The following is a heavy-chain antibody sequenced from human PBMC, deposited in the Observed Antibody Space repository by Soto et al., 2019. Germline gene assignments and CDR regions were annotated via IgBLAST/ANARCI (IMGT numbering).Heavy chain of an antibody. D-gene: IGHD5-12*01. CDR1: GYTFTGYY. Sequence: QVQLVQSGAEVKKPGASVKVSCKASGYTFTGYYMHWVRQAPGQGLEWMGWINPNSGGTNYAQKFQGWVTMTRDTSISTAYMERSRLRSDDTAVYYCARVGYSFSYGPGEGFDYWGQGTLVTVSS. CDR3: ARVGYSFSYGPGEGFDY. CDR2: INPNSGGT. J-gene: IGHJ4*02. V-gene: IGHV1-2*04.